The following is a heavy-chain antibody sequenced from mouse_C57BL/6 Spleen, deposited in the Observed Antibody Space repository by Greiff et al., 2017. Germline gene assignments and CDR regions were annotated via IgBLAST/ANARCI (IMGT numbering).Heavy chain of an antibody. J-gene: IGHJ3*01. V-gene: IGHV1-64*01. CDR2: IHPNSGST. Sequence: VQLQQPGAELVKPGASVKLSCKASGYTFTSYWMHWVKQRPGQGLEWIGMIHPNSGSTNYNEKFKSKATLTVDKSSSTAYMQLSSLTSEDSAVYYCSRNELYYRFAYWGQGTLVTVSA. CDR3: SRNELYYRFAY. D-gene: IGHD1-1*02. CDR1: GYTFTSYW.